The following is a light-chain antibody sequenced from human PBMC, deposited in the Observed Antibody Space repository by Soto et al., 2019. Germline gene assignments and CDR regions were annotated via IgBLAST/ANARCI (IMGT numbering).Light chain of an antibody. CDR1: SSDVGGYNY. J-gene: IGLJ1*01. V-gene: IGLV2-8*01. CDR2: EVS. CDR3: SSYAGSNNLI. Sequence: QSFLTQPPAASVSPGPSVTISCTGTSSDVGGYNYVSWYQQHPGKAPKLMIYEVSKRPSGVPDRFSGSKSGNTASLTVSGLQAEDEADYYFSSYAGSNNLIFGTGAKVTGL.